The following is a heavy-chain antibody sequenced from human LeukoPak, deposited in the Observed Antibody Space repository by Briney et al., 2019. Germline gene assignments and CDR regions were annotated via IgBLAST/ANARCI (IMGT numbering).Heavy chain of an antibody. V-gene: IGHV3-48*01. J-gene: IGHJ4*02. Sequence: GGSLRLSWAASGFTVSSSYMNWVRQAPGKGLEWVSYISSSSSTIYYADSVKGRFTISRDNAKNSLYLQMNSLRAEDTAVYYCARERGGDYYGPFFDYWGQGTLVTVSS. CDR2: ISSSSSTI. D-gene: IGHD3-10*01. CDR1: GFTVSSSY. CDR3: ARERGGDYYGPFFDY.